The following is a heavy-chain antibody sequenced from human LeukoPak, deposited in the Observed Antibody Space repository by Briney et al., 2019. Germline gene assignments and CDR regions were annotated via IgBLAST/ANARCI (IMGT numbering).Heavy chain of an antibody. CDR1: GFTFSSHG. CDR2: IWYDGSDK. D-gene: IGHD7-27*01. V-gene: IGHV3-33*01. J-gene: IGHJ2*01. CDR3: AREATWGNWYFDL. Sequence: GGSLRLSCAASGFTFSSHGMHWVRQAPGKGLEWVAVIWYDGSDKKFADSVKGRFTISRDNSKNTLYLEMNSLRDEDTALYYCAREATWGNWYFDLWGRGTLVTVSS.